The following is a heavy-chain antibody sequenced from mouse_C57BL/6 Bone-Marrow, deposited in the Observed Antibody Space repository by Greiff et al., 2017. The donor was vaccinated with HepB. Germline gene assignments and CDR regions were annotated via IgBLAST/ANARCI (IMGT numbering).Heavy chain of an antibody. V-gene: IGHV5-16*01. CDR1: GFTFSDYY. CDR2: INYDGSST. J-gene: IGHJ3*01. D-gene: IGHD3-3*01. CDR3: ARDREGFAY. Sequence: EVQVVESEGGLVQPGSSMKLSCTASGFTFSDYYMAWVRQVPEKGLEWVANINYDGSSTYYLDSLKSRFIISRDNAKNILYLQMSSLKSEDTATYYCARDREGFAYWGQGTLVTVSA.